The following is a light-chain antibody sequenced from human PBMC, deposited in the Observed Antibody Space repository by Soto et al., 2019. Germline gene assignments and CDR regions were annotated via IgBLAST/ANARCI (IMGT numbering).Light chain of an antibody. CDR1: QSVSSY. CDR3: QQRSNWPPT. J-gene: IGKJ2*01. V-gene: IGKV3-11*01. Sequence: VLTQSPATLSLSPGERATLSCRASQSVSSYLAWYQQKPGQAPRLLMYDASNRATGTPARFSGSGSGTYFTLTSSSLEPEDFAVYYCQQRSNWPPTFGQGTKLEIK. CDR2: DAS.